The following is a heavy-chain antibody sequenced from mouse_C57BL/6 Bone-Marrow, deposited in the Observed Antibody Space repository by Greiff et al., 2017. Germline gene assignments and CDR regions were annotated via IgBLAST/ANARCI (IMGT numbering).Heavy chain of an antibody. CDR1: GYTFTSYW. J-gene: IGHJ3*01. V-gene: IGHV1-50*01. CDR3: ARIGLWTY. CDR2: IDPSDSYT. D-gene: IGHD1-1*02. Sequence: QVQLQQPGAELVKPGASVKLSCKASGYTFTSYWMQWVKQRPGQGLEWIGEIDPSDSYTNYNQKFKGKATLTVDTSSSTAYMQLSSLTSEDSAVYYCARIGLWTYWGQGTLGTVSA.